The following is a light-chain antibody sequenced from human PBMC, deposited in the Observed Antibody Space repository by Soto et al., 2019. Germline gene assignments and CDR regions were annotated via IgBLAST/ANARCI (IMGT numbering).Light chain of an antibody. CDR2: WAS. Sequence: DILITQSPDSLSLSLVESATINCKSIHSFLYSSNNKNHLAWYQQKPVQPPKLVIYWASTRESGVPDRFSGSGSGTDFTLTISSLQAEDVAVYYCYQYFSTPLTFGGGTKVDIK. CDR1: HSFLYSSNNKNH. V-gene: IGKV4-1*01. J-gene: IGKJ4*01. CDR3: YQYFSTPLT.